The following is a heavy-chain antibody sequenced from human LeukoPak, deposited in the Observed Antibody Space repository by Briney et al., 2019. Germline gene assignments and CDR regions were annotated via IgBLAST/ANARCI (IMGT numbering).Heavy chain of an antibody. Sequence: GGSLSLSCAASGFTFSSYWKSWVRQAQGQGLGWVANIKQDGSEKYYVDSVKGRFTISRDNAKNSLYLQMHSLRAEDTAVYYCARSPPLTTVIDDYYYMDVWGKGTTVTVSS. CDR3: ARSPPLTTVIDDYYYMDV. D-gene: IGHD4-11*01. V-gene: IGHV3-7*01. CDR1: GFTFSSYW. CDR2: IKQDGSEK. J-gene: IGHJ6*03.